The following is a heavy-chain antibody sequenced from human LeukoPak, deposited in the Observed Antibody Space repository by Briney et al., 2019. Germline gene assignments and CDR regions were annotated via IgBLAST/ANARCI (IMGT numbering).Heavy chain of an antibody. CDR1: GYTFTSCS. CDR2: ISAYNGNT. CDR3: ARDLDRDYDYYYYYMDV. D-gene: IGHD4/OR15-4a*01. J-gene: IGHJ6*03. Sequence: ASVKVSCKASGYTFTSCSISWVRQDPGQGLERMGWISAYNGNTNYAQKLQGRVTMTTDTSTSTAYMELRSLRSDDTAVYYCARDLDRDYDYYYYYMDVWGKETTVTVSS. V-gene: IGHV1-18*01.